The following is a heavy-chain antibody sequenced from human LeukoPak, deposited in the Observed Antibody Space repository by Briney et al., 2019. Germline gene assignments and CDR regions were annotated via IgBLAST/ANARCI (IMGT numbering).Heavy chain of an antibody. Sequence: PGKSLRLSCAASGLTFSGYAMYWVRQAPREGLEWVAVISYDGSNKYYADSVKGQFTISRDNSKNTLYLQMNSLRTEDTAVYYCARGSPPDYWGQGTLVTVST. CDR3: ARGSPPDY. J-gene: IGHJ4*02. CDR1: GLTFSGYA. V-gene: IGHV3-30-3*01. CDR2: ISYDGSNK.